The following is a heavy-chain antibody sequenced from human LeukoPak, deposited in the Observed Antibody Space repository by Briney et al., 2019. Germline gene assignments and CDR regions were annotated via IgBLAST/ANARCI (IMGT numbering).Heavy chain of an antibody. CDR1: GGSVSSGSYY. V-gene: IGHV4-61*01. CDR3: ARGAYGDPTSFDY. CDR2: IYYSGST. D-gene: IGHD4-17*01. Sequence: SETLSLTCTVSGGSVSSGSYYWSWIRQPPGKGLERIGYIYYSGSTNYNPSLKSRVTISVDTSKNQFSLKLSSVTAADTAVYYCARGAYGDPTSFDYWGQGTLVTVSS. J-gene: IGHJ4*02.